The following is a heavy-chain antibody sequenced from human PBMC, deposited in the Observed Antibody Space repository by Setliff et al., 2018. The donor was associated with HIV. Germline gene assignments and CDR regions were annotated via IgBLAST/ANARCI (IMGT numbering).Heavy chain of an antibody. CDR3: ARAGSGSYYNAPHY. V-gene: IGHV5-51*01. CDR2: IYPSDSDA. J-gene: IGHJ4*02. CDR1: GYSFTNYW. D-gene: IGHD3-10*01. Sequence: GESLKISCKGSGYSFTNYWIGWVRQMPGKGLEWVGIIYPSDSDARYSPSFQGQVTISADKSISTAYLQWSSLKASDTAMYYCARAGSGSYYNAPHYWGQGTLVTVSS.